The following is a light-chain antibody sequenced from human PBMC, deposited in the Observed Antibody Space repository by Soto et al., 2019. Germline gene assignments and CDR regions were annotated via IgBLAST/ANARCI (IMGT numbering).Light chain of an antibody. V-gene: IGKV1-27*01. Sequence: DIQMTQSPSSLSASVGDRVTITCRASQGIRHYLAWYQQKPGKVPKLLIYEASNLQSGVPSRFRGGGSGTEFTLTISSLQPEDVAVYYCQQYGSSPITFGQGTRLEIK. CDR1: QGIRHY. J-gene: IGKJ5*01. CDR2: EAS. CDR3: QQYGSSPIT.